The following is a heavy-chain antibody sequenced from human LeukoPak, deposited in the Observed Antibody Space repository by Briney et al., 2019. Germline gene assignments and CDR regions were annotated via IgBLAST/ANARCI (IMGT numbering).Heavy chain of an antibody. CDR1: GFTFTSYA. J-gene: IGHJ4*02. CDR3: AKDGRCSGGSCYSSTDY. CDR2: ISGSGGST. Sequence: GGSLRLPGAASGFTFTSYAMSWVRQAPGKGLEWVSTISGSGGSTYYADSVKGRFTISRDNSKNTLCLQMNSLRAEDTAVYYCAKDGRCSGGSCYSSTDYWGQGTLVTVSS. D-gene: IGHD2-15*01. V-gene: IGHV3-23*01.